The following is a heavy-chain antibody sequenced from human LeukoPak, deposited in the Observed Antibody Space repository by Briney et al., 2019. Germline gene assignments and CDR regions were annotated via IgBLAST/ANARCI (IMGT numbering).Heavy chain of an antibody. CDR1: GGSFSGYY. D-gene: IGHD2-2*02. V-gene: IGHV4-34*01. Sequence: SETLSLTCAVYGGSFSGYYWSWIRQPPGKGLEWIGEINHSGSTNYNPSLKSRVTISVDTSKNQFSLKLSSVTAADTAVYYCARGRGYCSSTSCYSPHYYYYGMDVWGQGTTVTVSS. CDR3: ARGRGYCSSTSCYSPHYYYYGMDV. CDR2: INHSGST. J-gene: IGHJ6*02.